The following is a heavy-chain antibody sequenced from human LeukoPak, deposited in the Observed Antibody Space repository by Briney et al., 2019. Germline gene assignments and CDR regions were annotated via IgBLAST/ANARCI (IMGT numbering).Heavy chain of an antibody. V-gene: IGHV3-23*01. D-gene: IGHD2-15*01. J-gene: IGHJ4*02. Sequence: GGSLRLSCATSGFTFSSYAMGWVRQAPGKGLEWVSAISGSGGSTYFADSVKGRFTISRDNSNNTLYLQMNSLRAEDTAVYYCAKDRGYCSGVNCYRFDYWGQGTLVTVSS. CDR3: AKDRGYCSGVNCYRFDY. CDR1: GFTFSSYA. CDR2: ISGSGGST.